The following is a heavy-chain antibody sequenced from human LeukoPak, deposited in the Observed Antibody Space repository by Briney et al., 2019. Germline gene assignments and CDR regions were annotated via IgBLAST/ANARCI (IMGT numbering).Heavy chain of an antibody. J-gene: IGHJ4*02. V-gene: IGHV3-30*18. CDR3: ANGGGYYDSSGYLNY. CDR2: ISYDGSNK. D-gene: IGHD3-22*01. CDR1: GFTFSSYG. Sequence: PGGSLRLPCAASGFTFSSYGMHWVRQAPGKGLEWVAVISYDGSNKYYADSVKGRFAISRDNSKNTLYLQMNSLRAEDTAVYYCANGGGYYDSSGYLNYWGQGTLVTVSS.